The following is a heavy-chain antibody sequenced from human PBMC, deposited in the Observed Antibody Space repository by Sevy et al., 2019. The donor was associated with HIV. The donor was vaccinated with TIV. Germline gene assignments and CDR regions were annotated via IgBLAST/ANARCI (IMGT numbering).Heavy chain of an antibody. CDR2: ISSSSSYI. Sequence: GGSLRLSCAASGFNLSSYSMNWVRQAPGKGLEWVSSISSSSSYIYYADSVKGRFTISRDNAKNSLYLQMNSLRAEDTAVYYCARGARGVSGDYWGQGSLVTVSS. CDR1: GFNLSSYS. D-gene: IGHD2-8*01. CDR3: ARGARGVSGDY. V-gene: IGHV3-21*01. J-gene: IGHJ4*02.